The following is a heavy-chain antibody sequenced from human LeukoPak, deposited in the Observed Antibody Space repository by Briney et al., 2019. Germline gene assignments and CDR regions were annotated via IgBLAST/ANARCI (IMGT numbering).Heavy chain of an antibody. Sequence: GGSLRLSCAASGFSFDTHSMNWVRQSPGKALEWVSSISSESSYIHYADAMKGRFTISRDNAKNTLYLQMNSLRAEDTAVYYCAKDLDCSSTSCYGAFDIWGQGTMVTVSS. CDR3: AKDLDCSSTSCYGAFDI. V-gene: IGHV3-21*01. D-gene: IGHD2-2*01. CDR2: ISSESSYI. J-gene: IGHJ3*02. CDR1: GFSFDTHS.